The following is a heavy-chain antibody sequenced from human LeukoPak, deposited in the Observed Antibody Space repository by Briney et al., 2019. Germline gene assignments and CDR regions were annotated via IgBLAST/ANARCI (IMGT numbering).Heavy chain of an antibody. CDR1: GGSISSYY. D-gene: IGHD3-22*01. CDR2: MYYRGNT. V-gene: IGHV4-59*01. Sequence: SETLSLTCTVSGGSISSYYWSWIRQPPGKGLEWIGYMYYRGNTNYDPSLKSRVTISIDTPNNQFSLKLSSVTAADTAVYYCASCGYYDSSGCDYWGQGTLVTVSS. J-gene: IGHJ4*02. CDR3: ASCGYYDSSGCDY.